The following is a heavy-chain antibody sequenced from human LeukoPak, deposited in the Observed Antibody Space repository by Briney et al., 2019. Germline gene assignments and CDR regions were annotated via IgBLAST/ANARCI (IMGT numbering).Heavy chain of an antibody. CDR1: GFTFSSYG. D-gene: IGHD1-26*01. J-gene: IGHJ3*01. CDR3: AKDRLSGSSYDGAFEV. CDR2: INGNSGTT. Sequence: GGSLRHSCAVPGFTFSSYGMTCGPRAPGKGREWVPGINGNSGTTYYAYSVKGRFTSSRDNSKSTLCLQMTSMRSEDTAVYYCAKDRLSGSSYDGAFEVWGQGTMVTVSS. V-gene: IGHV3-23*01.